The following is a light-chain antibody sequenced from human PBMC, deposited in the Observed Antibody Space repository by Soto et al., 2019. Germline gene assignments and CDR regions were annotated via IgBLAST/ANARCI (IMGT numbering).Light chain of an antibody. CDR2: EVS. Sequence: QSALTQPPSASGSPGQSVTISCTGTSSDLSGYNYVSWYQHHPGKAPKLLIYEVSKRPSGVPDRFSGSKSGNTASLTVSGLQAEDEADYYCSSYAGSNNLVFGGGTKVTVL. J-gene: IGLJ3*02. CDR3: SSYAGSNNLV. V-gene: IGLV2-8*01. CDR1: SSDLSGYNY.